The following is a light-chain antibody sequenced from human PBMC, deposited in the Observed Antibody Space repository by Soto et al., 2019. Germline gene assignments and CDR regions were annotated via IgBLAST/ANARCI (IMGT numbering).Light chain of an antibody. CDR3: QQYNYWTST. CDR2: GAS. Sequence: EIVMTQSPATLSVSPGERVTLSCRASQSVSIDLAWYQQRPGQAPRPLIYGASTRATGIPARFSASGSGTDFTLTINSLQPEDFAVYYCQQYNYWTSTFGGGTRVEI. CDR1: QSVSID. J-gene: IGKJ4*01. V-gene: IGKV3-15*01.